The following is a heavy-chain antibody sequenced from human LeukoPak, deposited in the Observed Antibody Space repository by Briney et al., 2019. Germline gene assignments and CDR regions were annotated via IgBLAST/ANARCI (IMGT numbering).Heavy chain of an antibody. D-gene: IGHD3-22*01. CDR1: GGSISSYY. CDR2: IYYSGST. CDR3: ARYPAHYYDSSGYYVNYFDY. V-gene: IGHV4-59*01. J-gene: IGHJ4*02. Sequence: SETLSLTCTVSGGSISSYYWSWIRQPPGKGLEWIGYIYYSGSTNYNPSLKSRVTISVDTSKNQFSLKLSSVTAADTAVYYCARYPAHYYDSSGYYVNYFDYWGQGTLVTVSS.